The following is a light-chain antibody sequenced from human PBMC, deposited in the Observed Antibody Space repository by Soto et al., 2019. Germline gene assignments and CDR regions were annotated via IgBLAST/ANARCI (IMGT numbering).Light chain of an antibody. Sequence: EMVMTQSPATLSVSPGERATLSCRASQSVSSSYLAWYQQKPGQAPRLLIYGASTRATGIPARFSGSGSGTEFTLTISSLQSEDFAVYSCQQYNNWPQTFGQGTKLEIK. J-gene: IGKJ2*01. CDR3: QQYNNWPQT. CDR2: GAS. V-gene: IGKV3-15*01. CDR1: QSVSSSY.